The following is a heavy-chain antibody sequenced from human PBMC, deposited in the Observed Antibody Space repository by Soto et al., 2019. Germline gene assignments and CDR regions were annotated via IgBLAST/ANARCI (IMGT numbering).Heavy chain of an antibody. Sequence: QVQLQESGPGLVKPSGTLSLTCAVSSGSISSSNWWSWVRQPPGKGLEWIGEIYHSGSTNYNPSLESRLTISVDKSKNQFSLKLSSVTAADTAVYYCARVAGYCSSTSCYGPFDYWGQGTLVTVSS. J-gene: IGHJ4*02. CDR1: SGSISSSNW. V-gene: IGHV4-4*02. CDR3: ARVAGYCSSTSCYGPFDY. D-gene: IGHD2-2*01. CDR2: IYHSGST.